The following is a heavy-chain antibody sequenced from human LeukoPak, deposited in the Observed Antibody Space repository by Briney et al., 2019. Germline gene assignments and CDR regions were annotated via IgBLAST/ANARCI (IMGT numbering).Heavy chain of an antibody. V-gene: IGHV6-1*01. Sequence: SQTLSLTCAISGDSVSSKSAIWHWIRQSPSGGLEWLGRTYYRSKWYADSAVFVKSRITVNPDTSQNQFSLHLNSVTPEDTAVYFCARAGAGSAAFLFDSWGQGTLVTVSS. J-gene: IGHJ4*02. D-gene: IGHD3-3*02. CDR1: GDSVSSKSAI. CDR3: ARAGAGSAAFLFDS. CDR2: TYYRSKWYA.